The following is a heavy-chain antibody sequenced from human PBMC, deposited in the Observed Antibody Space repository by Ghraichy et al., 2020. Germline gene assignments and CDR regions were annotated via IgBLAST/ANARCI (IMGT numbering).Heavy chain of an antibody. CDR2: INPSGGST. Sequence: ASVKVSCKASGYTFTSYYMHWVRQAPGQGLEWMGIINPSGGSTSYAQKFQGRVTMTRDTSTSTVYMELSSLRSEDTAVYYCARAQGIAAAGTRGVRLFDYWGQGTLVTVSS. CDR1: GYTFTSYY. D-gene: IGHD6-13*01. J-gene: IGHJ4*02. V-gene: IGHV1-46*01. CDR3: ARAQGIAAAGTRGVRLFDY.